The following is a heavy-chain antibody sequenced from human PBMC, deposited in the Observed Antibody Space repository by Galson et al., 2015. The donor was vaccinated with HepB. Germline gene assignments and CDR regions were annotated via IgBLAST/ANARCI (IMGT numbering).Heavy chain of an antibody. CDR2: ISGNSGNT. J-gene: IGHJ3*01. Sequence: SVKVSCKASGYSFTSYGISWVRQAPGQGLEWVGWISGNSGNTNYAQKVQGRVTMTTDTSTNTAYMELRSLRSDDTAVYYCARAPGYEIWNGNWHDAFNKWGQGTMVTVSS. V-gene: IGHV1-18*01. D-gene: IGHD3-3*01. CDR3: ARAPGYEIWNGNWHDAFNK. CDR1: GYSFTSYG.